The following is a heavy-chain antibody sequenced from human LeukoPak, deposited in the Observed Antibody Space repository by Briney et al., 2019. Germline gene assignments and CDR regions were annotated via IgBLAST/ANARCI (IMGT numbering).Heavy chain of an antibody. Sequence: GESLKISCKGSGYNFANYWIAWVRQMPGKGLEWMGIIYPGDSDTRYSPSFQGQVTISADKSISTAYLQWSSLRASDTAIYYCAKQPTSMVRGIIITDYYFDYWGQGTLVTVSS. J-gene: IGHJ4*02. CDR2: IYPGDSDT. CDR1: GYNFANYW. V-gene: IGHV5-51*01. CDR3: AKQPTSMVRGIIITDYYFDY. D-gene: IGHD3-10*01.